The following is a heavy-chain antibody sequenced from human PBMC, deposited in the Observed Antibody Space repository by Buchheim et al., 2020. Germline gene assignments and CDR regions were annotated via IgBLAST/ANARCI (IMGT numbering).Heavy chain of an antibody. Sequence: QVQLQQWGAGLLKPSETLSLTCAVYGGSFSGYYWSWIRQPPGKGLEWIGEINHSGSTNYNPSLKSRVTISVDTSTNQFSLKLSSVTAADTAVYYCARGGLGYCSGGSCYKHFQHWGQGTL. CDR3: ARGGLGYCSGGSCYKHFQH. V-gene: IGHV4-34*01. D-gene: IGHD2-15*01. J-gene: IGHJ1*01. CDR1: GGSFSGYY. CDR2: INHSGST.